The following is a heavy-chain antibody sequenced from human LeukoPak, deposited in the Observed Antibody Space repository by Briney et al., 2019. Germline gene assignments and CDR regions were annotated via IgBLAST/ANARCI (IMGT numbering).Heavy chain of an antibody. D-gene: IGHD3-10*01. Sequence: LGGSLRLSCAASGFTFSSYAMHWVRQAPGKGLEWVAVISYDGSNKYYADSVKGRFTISRGNSKNTLYLQMNSLRAEDTAVYYCARDPTYYYGSSSRGSNDYWGQGTLVTVSS. J-gene: IGHJ4*02. CDR1: GFTFSSYA. CDR3: ARDPTYYYGSSSRGSNDY. CDR2: ISYDGSNK. V-gene: IGHV3-30-3*01.